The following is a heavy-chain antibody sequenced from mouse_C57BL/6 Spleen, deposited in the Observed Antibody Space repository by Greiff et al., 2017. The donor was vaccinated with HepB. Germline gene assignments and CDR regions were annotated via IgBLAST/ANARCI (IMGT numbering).Heavy chain of an antibody. CDR3: ARSRSFYDYDEYWYFDV. CDR2: IYPGSGST. CDR1: GYTFTSYW. D-gene: IGHD2-4*01. J-gene: IGHJ1*03. Sequence: QVQLQQPGAELVKPGASVKMSCKASGYTFTSYWITWVKQRPGQGLEWIGDIYPGSGSTNYNEKFKSKATLTVDTSSSTAYMQLSSLTSEDSAVYYCARSRSFYDYDEYWYFDVWGTGTTVTVSS. V-gene: IGHV1-55*01.